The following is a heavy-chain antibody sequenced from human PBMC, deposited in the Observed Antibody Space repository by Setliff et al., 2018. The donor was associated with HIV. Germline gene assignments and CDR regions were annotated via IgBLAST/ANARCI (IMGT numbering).Heavy chain of an antibody. Sequence: SVKVSCKAPGATFANFALNWVRQAPGQGLEWMGGIVPRDGISKYAQKFQGRVTITADKSTSTVHMELSSLRSEDTAVYFCARDRGGKGTTVTVSS. CDR1: GATFANFA. J-gene: IGHJ6*04. CDR3: ARDR. CDR2: IVPRDGIS. D-gene: IGHD3-10*01. V-gene: IGHV1-69*10.